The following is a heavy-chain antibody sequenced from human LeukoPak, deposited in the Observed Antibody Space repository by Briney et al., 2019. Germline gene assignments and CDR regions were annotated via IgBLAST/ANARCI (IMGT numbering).Heavy chain of an antibody. CDR3: AKAAAITIFGVVIVNFDY. D-gene: IGHD3-3*01. V-gene: IGHV3-23*01. CDR1: GFTFSSYA. Sequence: PGGSLRLSCAASGFTFSSYAMSWVRQAPGKGLEWVSAISGSGGSTYYADSVKGRFTISRDNSKNTLCLQMNSLRAEDTAVYYCAKAAAITIFGVVIVNFDYWGQGTLVTVSS. CDR2: ISGSGGST. J-gene: IGHJ4*02.